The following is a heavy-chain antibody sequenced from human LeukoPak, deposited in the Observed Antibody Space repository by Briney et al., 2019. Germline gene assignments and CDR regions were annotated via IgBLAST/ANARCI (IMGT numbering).Heavy chain of an antibody. CDR1: GGSISSGSDY. V-gene: IGHV4-61*09. CDR2: IYTSGFT. Sequence: SQTLSLTWTVSGGSISSGSDYWSWIRQPAGKGLEWIGHIYTSGFTSYNPSLKSRVTISVDTSKNQFSLKLTSVTAADTAVYFCAREATVWGQGTLVTVSS. J-gene: IGHJ4*02. CDR3: AREATV. D-gene: IGHD4-17*01.